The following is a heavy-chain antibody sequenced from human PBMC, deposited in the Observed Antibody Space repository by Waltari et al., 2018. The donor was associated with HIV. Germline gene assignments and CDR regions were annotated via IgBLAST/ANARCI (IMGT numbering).Heavy chain of an antibody. J-gene: IGHJ6*02. V-gene: IGHV5-51*03. CDR3: ARLPPPGGSSPWGDYYYGMDV. CDR1: GYSFSSNW. CDR2: TYPGDSDT. Sequence: EVQLVQSGAEVKKPGESLKISCKGSGYSFSSNWIGWVRQMPGKGLEWRGLTYPGDSDTSYSPYCQGQVTISADKSISPAHLQWNSLKASDTAMYYCARLPPPGGSSPWGDYYYGMDVWGQGTTVTVSS. D-gene: IGHD3-16*01.